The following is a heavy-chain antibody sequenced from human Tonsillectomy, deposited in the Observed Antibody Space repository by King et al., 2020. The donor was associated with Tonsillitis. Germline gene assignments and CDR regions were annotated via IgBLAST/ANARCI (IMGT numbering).Heavy chain of an antibody. CDR3: TTDGHVGDYGLWGY. V-gene: IGHV3-15*01. D-gene: IGHD4-17*01. J-gene: IGHJ4*02. CDR1: GFTFSNAW. CDR2: IKSKTDGGTP. Sequence: VQLVESGGGLVKPGGSLRLSCAASGFTFSNAWMSWVRQAPGKGLEWVGRIKSKTDGGTPDYAAPVKGRCTISRDDSKNTLYLQMNSLKTEDTAVYYCTTDGHVGDYGLWGYWGQGTLVTVSS.